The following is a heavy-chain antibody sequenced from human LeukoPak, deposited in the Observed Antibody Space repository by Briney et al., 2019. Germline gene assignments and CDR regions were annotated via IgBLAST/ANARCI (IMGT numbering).Heavy chain of an antibody. V-gene: IGHV3-21*01. Sequence: GGSLRLSCAASGFTFSSYSMNWVRQAPGKGLEWVSSISSSSSYIYCADSVKGRFTISRDNAKNSLYLQMNSLRAEDTAVYYCARDIMIVVVITKDYYGMDVWGQGTTVTVSS. CDR3: ARDIMIVVVITKDYYGMDV. CDR1: GFTFSSYS. CDR2: ISSSSSYI. J-gene: IGHJ6*02. D-gene: IGHD3-22*01.